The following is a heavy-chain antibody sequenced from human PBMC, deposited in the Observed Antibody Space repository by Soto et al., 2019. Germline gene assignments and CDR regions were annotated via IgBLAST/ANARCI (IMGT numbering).Heavy chain of an antibody. Sequence: GGSLRLSCAASGFTFGGSAMHWVRQASGKGMEWVGHIRSKTNSYATAYAESVKGRFTISRDDSMNTAYLQMNSLKTEDTAVYFCTRQTDAVQWLVVPTDYNFDYWGQGTLVTVSS. CDR3: TRQTDAVQWLVVPTDYNFDY. D-gene: IGHD6-19*01. CDR2: IRSKTNSYAT. V-gene: IGHV3-73*01. CDR1: GFTFGGSA. J-gene: IGHJ4*02.